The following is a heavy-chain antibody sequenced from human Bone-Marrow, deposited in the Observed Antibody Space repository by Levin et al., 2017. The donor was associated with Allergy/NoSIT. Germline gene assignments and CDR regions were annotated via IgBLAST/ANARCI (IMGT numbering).Heavy chain of an antibody. CDR3: AREQGIAVAGSFPDY. V-gene: IGHV1-2*02. Sequence: ASVKVSCKASGYTFTAYYMHWVRQAPGQGLEWMGWINPRNGDTDYAHKFKGRVTMTRDTSISTAYMELRRLTSDDTGVFYCAREQGIAVAGSFPDYWGQGTLVTVSS. CDR1: GYTFTAYY. CDR2: INPRNGDT. J-gene: IGHJ4*02. D-gene: IGHD6-19*01.